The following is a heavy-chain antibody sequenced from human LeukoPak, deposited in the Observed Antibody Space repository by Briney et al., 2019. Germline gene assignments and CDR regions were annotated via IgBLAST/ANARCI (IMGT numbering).Heavy chain of an antibody. CDR2: INPSGGST. D-gene: IGHD4/OR15-4a*01. CDR1: GYTFISYY. CDR3: ARGVPNRGGFDY. V-gene: IGHV1-46*01. Sequence: ASVKVSCKASGYTFISYYMHWVRQAPGQGLEWMGIINPSGGSTSYAQKYQGRVTMTSDTSTSTVYMELSSLRPEDTAVYYCARGVPNRGGFDYWGQGTLVTVSS. J-gene: IGHJ4*02.